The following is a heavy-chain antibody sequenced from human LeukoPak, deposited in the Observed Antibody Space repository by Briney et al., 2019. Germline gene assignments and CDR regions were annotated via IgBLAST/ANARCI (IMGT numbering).Heavy chain of an antibody. CDR3: ARGGQSSWYSNWFDP. D-gene: IGHD6-13*01. J-gene: IGHJ5*02. V-gene: IGHV4-34*01. CDR2: INHSGST. CDR1: GGSISSYY. Sequence: SETLSLTCTVSGGSISSYYWSWIRQPPGKGLEWIGEINHSGSTNYNPSLKSRVTISVDTSKNQFSLKLSSVTAADTAVYYCARGGQSSWYSNWFDPWGQGTLVTVSS.